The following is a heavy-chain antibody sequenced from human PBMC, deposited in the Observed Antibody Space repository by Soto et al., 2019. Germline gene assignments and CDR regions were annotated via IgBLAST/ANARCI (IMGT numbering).Heavy chain of an antibody. CDR2: ISGFNGHT. Sequence: QDQLVQSGAEVKKPGASVTVSCKASGYSFTNYGITWVRPAPGQGLERMGWISGFNGHTHYAQKLQGRVTMTTDTSTSTAYMGLRSLRSDDTAVYYWARDRGVARPVAGNTDYYSYIDGWGKGSKVTVSS. D-gene: IGHD6-19*01. CDR3: ARDRGVARPVAGNTDYYSYIDG. V-gene: IGHV1-18*01. J-gene: IGHJ6*03. CDR1: GYSFTNYG.